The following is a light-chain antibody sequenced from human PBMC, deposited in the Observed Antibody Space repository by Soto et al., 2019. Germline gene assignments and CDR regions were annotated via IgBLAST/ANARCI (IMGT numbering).Light chain of an antibody. J-gene: IGKJ2*01. V-gene: IGKV1-5*01. CDR3: QQYNRYSVT. Sequence: DIQMTQSPSTLSASVGDRVTITCRASQSSSSWLAWYQQKPGKAPKLLIYDASSWESGVPSTFSESGSRTEFTLTISSLQTDDLAAYYCQQYNRYSVTFGQGTKLDIK. CDR1: QSSSSW. CDR2: DAS.